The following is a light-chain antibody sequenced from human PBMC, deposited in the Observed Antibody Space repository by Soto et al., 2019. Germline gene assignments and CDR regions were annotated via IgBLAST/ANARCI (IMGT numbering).Light chain of an antibody. J-gene: IGLJ2*01. CDR3: SSYTRSSTQV. V-gene: IGLV2-14*01. CDR1: SSDVGGYSY. CDR2: EVS. Sequence: QSALTQPASVSGSPGQSITISCTGTSSDVGGYSYVSWYQQHPGKAPKLMIYEVSNRPSGVSNRFSGSKSGNTASLTISGGQAEEEAAYYCSSYTRSSTQVFGGGAKL.